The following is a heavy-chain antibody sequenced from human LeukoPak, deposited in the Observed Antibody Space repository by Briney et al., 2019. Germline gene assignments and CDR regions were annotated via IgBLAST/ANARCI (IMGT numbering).Heavy chain of an antibody. D-gene: IGHD2-15*01. J-gene: IGHJ4*02. V-gene: IGHV3-7*01. CDR3: LRRCCSGGSCYSNGASYFDY. CDR2: IKKEGSEK. CDR1: GFTFSSYW. Sequence: GGSLRLSCAASGFTFSSYWMSWVRPAPGKGLEWVGHIKKEGSEKNYVDSVKGGSTISRDNAKNSLYLQLNRLTAEEPAVYYLLRRCCSGGSCYSNGASYFDYWGQGTLVTVSS.